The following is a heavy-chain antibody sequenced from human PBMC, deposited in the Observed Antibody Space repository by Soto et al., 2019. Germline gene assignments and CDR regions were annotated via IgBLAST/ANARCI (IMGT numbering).Heavy chain of an antibody. V-gene: IGHV4-61*01. J-gene: IGHJ4*02. Sequence: LVKPSETLSLTCIVSGSSASISSYQWSWIRQPPGKGLEWIGYMYYSGYTNYNPSLSSRVTISVARSTHVFSLRLSSVTAADTAVYYCVSEYYHTSDYHKMDWGQGTLVTVSS. CDR3: VSEYYHTSDYHKMD. CDR2: MYYSGYT. D-gene: IGHD3-10*01. CDR1: GSSASISSYQ.